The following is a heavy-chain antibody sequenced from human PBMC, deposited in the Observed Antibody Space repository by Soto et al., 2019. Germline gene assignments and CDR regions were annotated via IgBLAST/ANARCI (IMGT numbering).Heavy chain of an antibody. CDR3: ARGYCSGGSCFRPGFDY. J-gene: IGHJ4*02. Sequence: PSETLSLTCTVTGGSISSYYWSWIRQPPGKGLEWIGYIYYSGSTNYNPSLKSRVTMSVDTPKNQFSLKLSSLTAADTAVYYCARGYCSGGSCFRPGFDYWGLVTLVSVS. CDR2: IYYSGST. CDR1: GGSISSYY. V-gene: IGHV4-59*08. D-gene: IGHD2-15*01.